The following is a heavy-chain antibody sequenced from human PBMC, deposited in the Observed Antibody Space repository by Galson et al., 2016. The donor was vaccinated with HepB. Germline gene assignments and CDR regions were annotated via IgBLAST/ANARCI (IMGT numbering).Heavy chain of an antibody. V-gene: IGHV3-30*18. CDR1: GFTFSSYG. CDR3: AKDALITLVRGVIMSYFDY. Sequence: SLRLSCAASGFTFSSYGMHWDRQASGKGLEWVAVISNDGSNKDYADSVKGRFTISRDNSKNTLYLQMNSLRPEDTAVYYCAKDALITLVRGVIMSYFDYWGQGALVTVSS. D-gene: IGHD3-10*01. CDR2: ISNDGSNK. J-gene: IGHJ4*02.